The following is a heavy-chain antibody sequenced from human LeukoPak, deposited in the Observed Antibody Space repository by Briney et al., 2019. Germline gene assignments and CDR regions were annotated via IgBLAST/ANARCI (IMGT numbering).Heavy chain of an antibody. J-gene: IGHJ4*02. CDR1: GFTLSSYS. V-gene: IGHV3-21*01. CDR2: ISSSSSYI. D-gene: IGHD2-15*01. Sequence: GGSLRLSCAASGFTLSSYSMNWVRQAPGKGLEWVSSISSSSSYIYYADSVKGRFTISRDNAKNSLYLQMNSLRAEDTAVYYCARDLVVAACDYWGQGTLVTVSS. CDR3: ARDLVVAACDY.